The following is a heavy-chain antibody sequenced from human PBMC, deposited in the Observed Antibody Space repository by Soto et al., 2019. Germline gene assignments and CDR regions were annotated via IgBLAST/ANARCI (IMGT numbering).Heavy chain of an antibody. Sequence: LSLTCTVSGGSISSYYWSWIRQPPGKGLEWIGEINLSGSINYNPPLKSRVSISVDTSKNQFSLKLSSVTAADTAVYYCASYYYGSGSYDYWGQGTLVTVSS. J-gene: IGHJ4*02. D-gene: IGHD3-10*01. CDR3: ASYYYGSGSYDY. CDR1: GGSISSYY. CDR2: INLSGSI. V-gene: IGHV4-4*09.